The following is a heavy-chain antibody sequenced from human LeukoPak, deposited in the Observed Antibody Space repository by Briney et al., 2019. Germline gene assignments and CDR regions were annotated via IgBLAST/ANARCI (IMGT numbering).Heavy chain of an antibody. J-gene: IGHJ4*02. CDR3: AREGYYYDSSGYYPFDY. CDR2: IIPIFGTA. CDR1: GGTFSIYA. V-gene: IGHV1-69*01. Sequence: SVKVSCKASGGTFSIYAISWVRQAPGQGLEWMGGIIPIFGTANYAQKFQGRVTITADESTSTAYMELSSLRSEDTAVYYCAREGYYYDSSGYYPFDYWGQGTLVTVSS. D-gene: IGHD3-22*01.